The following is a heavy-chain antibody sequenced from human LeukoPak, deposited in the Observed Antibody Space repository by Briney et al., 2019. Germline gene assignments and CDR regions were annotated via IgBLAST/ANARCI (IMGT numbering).Heavy chain of an antibody. CDR2: ISYDGSNK. CDR1: GFFFSSYG. V-gene: IGHV3-30*18. D-gene: IGHD1-26*01. Sequence: GRSLRLSCAASGFFFSSYGMHWVRQAPGKGLEWVALISYDGSNKYYADSVKGRFTVSRDNSKNTLYLQMNSLRAEDTAVYYCAKDLGGSFFDPWGQGTLVTVSS. CDR3: AKDLGGSFFDP. J-gene: IGHJ5*02.